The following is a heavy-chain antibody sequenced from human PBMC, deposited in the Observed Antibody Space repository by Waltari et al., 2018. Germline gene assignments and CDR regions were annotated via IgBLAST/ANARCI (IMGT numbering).Heavy chain of an antibody. J-gene: IGHJ5*02. V-gene: IGHV1-8*01. D-gene: IGHD3-10*01. CDR2: MNPNSGNT. CDR3: ARGRWRYYGSGRKGWFDP. Sequence: QVQLVQSGAEVKKPGASVKVSCKASGYTFTSYDINWVRQATGQGLEWMGWMNPNSGNTGYAQKFQGRVTMTRNTSISTAYMELSSLRSEDTAVYYCARGRWRYYGSGRKGWFDPWGQGTLVTVSS. CDR1: GYTFTSYD.